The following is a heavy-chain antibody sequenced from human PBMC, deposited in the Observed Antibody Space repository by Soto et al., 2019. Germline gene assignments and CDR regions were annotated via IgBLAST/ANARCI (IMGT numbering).Heavy chain of an antibody. Sequence: QVQLVESGGGVAQPGRSLRLSCAASGFTFSPYAMHWVRQAPGKGLEWVAAISYDGNNKNYADSVKGRLAISRDNSRNTLYLQMNSLRAEDTAVYYCARARLDTPALDYWGQGTLVTVSS. CDR2: ISYDGNNK. D-gene: IGHD2-2*01. J-gene: IGHJ4*02. CDR3: ARARLDTPALDY. V-gene: IGHV3-30*09. CDR1: GFTFSPYA.